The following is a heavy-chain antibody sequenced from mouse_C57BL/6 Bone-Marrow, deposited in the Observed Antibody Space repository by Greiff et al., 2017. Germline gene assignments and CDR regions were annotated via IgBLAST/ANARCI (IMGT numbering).Heavy chain of an antibody. Sequence: EVQLQQSGPELVKPGASVKISCKASGYTFTDYYMNWVKQSHGKSLEWIGDINPNNGGTSYNQKFKGKATLTVDKSSSTAYMGLRSLTSEDSAVYYCARRSPFDYWGQGTTLTVSS. CDR1: GYTFTDYY. CDR2: INPNNGGT. J-gene: IGHJ2*01. V-gene: IGHV1-26*01. CDR3: ARRSPFDY.